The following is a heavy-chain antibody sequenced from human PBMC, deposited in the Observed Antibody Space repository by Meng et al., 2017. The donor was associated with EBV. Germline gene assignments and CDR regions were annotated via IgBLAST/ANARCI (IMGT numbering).Heavy chain of an antibody. Sequence: VQWVQSGAGVKKPGASVKVACKTSGGTFRSDAVSWVRQAPGQGLEWMGGFIPMSDAPYYAQKFQDRVTITADESTSTHYMDLSGLRSEDTAVYYCASESGRGFTPDYWGQGTLVTVSS. CDR2: FIPMSDAP. CDR1: GGTFRSDA. CDR3: ASESGRGFTPDY. D-gene: IGHD3-10*01. V-gene: IGHV1-69*01. J-gene: IGHJ4*02.